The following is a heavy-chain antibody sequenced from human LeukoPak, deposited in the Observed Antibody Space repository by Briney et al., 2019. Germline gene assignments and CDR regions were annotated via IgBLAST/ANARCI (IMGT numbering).Heavy chain of an antibody. CDR3: ARGPFAAGDSSGYFDY. CDR2: IYYSGST. D-gene: IGHD3-22*01. J-gene: IGHJ4*02. Sequence: SETLSLTCIVSGGSISSHYWSWIRQPPGKGLEWIGYIYYSGSTNYNPSLKSRVTISVDTSKNQFSLKLSSVTAADTAVYYCARGPFAAGDSSGYFDYWGQGTLVTVSS. V-gene: IGHV4-59*11. CDR1: GGSISSHY.